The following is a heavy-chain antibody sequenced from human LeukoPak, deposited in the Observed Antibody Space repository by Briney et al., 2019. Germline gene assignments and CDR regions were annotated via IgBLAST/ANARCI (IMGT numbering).Heavy chain of an antibody. Sequence: PGGSLRLSCAASGFIVSSNYMSWVRQAPGKGLEWVSVIYSGGSTYYADSVKGRFTISRHNSKNTLYLQMNSLRAEDTAVYYCARGKYSGYVLFDYWGQGTLVTVSS. D-gene: IGHD5-12*01. V-gene: IGHV3-53*04. CDR3: ARGKYSGYVLFDY. J-gene: IGHJ4*02. CDR1: GFIVSSNY. CDR2: IYSGGST.